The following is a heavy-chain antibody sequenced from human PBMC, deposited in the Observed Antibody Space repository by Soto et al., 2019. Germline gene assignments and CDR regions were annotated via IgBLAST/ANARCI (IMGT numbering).Heavy chain of an antibody. CDR3: ARDILSGGAYPDS. Sequence: PGGSLRLSCAASGFTFSGYTMNWVRQAPGKGLEWISSISSGSSYIYYAGSVKGRFTISRDNARNSLFPEMKSLRADDTAVYYCARDILSGGAYPDSWGQGTKVTVSS. CDR1: GFTFSGYT. V-gene: IGHV3-21*01. CDR2: ISSGSSYI. D-gene: IGHD3-10*01. J-gene: IGHJ5*01.